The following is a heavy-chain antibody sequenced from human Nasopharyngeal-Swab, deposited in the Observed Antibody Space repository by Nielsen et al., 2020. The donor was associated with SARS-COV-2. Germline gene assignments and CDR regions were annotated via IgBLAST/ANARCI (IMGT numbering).Heavy chain of an antibody. J-gene: IGHJ6*02. CDR2: INHSGST. CDR3: ARRPVLLWFGELTRGLDV. Sequence: SETLSLTCAVYGGSSIGYSGSWIRQPPGKGLEWIGEINHSGSTNYNPSLKSRVTISVDTSKNQFSLKLSSVTAADTAGYYCARRPVLLWFGELTRGLDVWGQGTTVTVSS. V-gene: IGHV4-34*01. CDR1: GGSSIGYS. D-gene: IGHD3-10*01.